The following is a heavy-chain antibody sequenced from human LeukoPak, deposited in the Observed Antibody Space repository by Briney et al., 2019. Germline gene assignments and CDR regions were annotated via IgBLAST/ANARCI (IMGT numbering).Heavy chain of an antibody. CDR1: GGSMSDYY. CDR3: ARRRHSSGYDY. J-gene: IGHJ4*02. Sequence: PSETLSLTCTVSGGSMSDYYWSWLRQPPGKGLEWIGFIFYSGSTNYNPSLKSRVTISVDTSKNQFSLKLSSVTAADTAVYYCARRRHSSGYDYWGQGTLVTVSS. D-gene: IGHD6-19*01. CDR2: IFYSGST. V-gene: IGHV4-59*08.